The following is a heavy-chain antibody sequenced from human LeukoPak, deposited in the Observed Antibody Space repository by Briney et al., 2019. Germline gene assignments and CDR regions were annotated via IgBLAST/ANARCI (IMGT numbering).Heavy chain of an antibody. J-gene: IGHJ3*01. Sequence: SETLSLTCTVSGGSISSGSYYWSWIRQPAGKGLEWIGRIYTSGSTNYNPSLKSRVTISVDTSKNQFSLKLSSVTAADTAVYYCARGEEETTVYIYWGHGTMVTVSS. D-gene: IGHD4-17*01. V-gene: IGHV4-61*02. CDR2: IYTSGST. CDR1: GGSISSGSYY. CDR3: ARGEEETTVYIY.